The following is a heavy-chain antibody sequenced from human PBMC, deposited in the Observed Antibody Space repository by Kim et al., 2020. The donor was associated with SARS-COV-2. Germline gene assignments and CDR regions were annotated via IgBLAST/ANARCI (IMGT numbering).Heavy chain of an antibody. CDR1: GGSISSSSYY. CDR2: IYYSGST. J-gene: IGHJ3*02. CDR3: ASPRRGSIIWFGELLDAFDI. Sequence: SETLSLTCTVSGGSISSSSYYWGWIRQPPGKGLEWIGSIYYSGSTYYNPSLKSRVTISVDTSKNQFSLKLSSVTAADTAVYYCASPRRGSIIWFGELLDAFDIWGQGTMVTVSS. V-gene: IGHV4-39*01. D-gene: IGHD3-10*01.